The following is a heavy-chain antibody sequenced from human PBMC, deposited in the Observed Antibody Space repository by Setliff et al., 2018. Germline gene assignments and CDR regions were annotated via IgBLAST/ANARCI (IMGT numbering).Heavy chain of an antibody. CDR1: GGSISGASIRSYY. Sequence: SETLSLTCTVSGGSISGASIRSYYWSWIRQPPGKGLEFIGYVYYSGTTNYDPSLKSRVTISVDTSKNQFSLKLRSVTAADTVVYYCARTGTYRYFDYWGQGALVTVSS. CDR2: VYYSGTT. V-gene: IGHV4-59*08. J-gene: IGHJ4*02. CDR3: ARTGTYRYFDY. D-gene: IGHD1-1*01.